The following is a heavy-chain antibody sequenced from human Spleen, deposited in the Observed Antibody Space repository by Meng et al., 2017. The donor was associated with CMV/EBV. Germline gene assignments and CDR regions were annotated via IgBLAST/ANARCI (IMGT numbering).Heavy chain of an antibody. CDR2: INPRSGDT. D-gene: IGHD5-12*01. V-gene: IGHV1-2*02. Sequence: ASVKVSCKAFGYTFGDYFMHWVRQAPGQGLEWMGWINPRSGDTKYAQKFQGRVTMTRDTAISATYMELRRLRSDDTAVYYCARGRGYIGAWGQGTLVTVSS. J-gene: IGHJ5*02. CDR3: ARGRGYIGA. CDR1: GYTFGDYF.